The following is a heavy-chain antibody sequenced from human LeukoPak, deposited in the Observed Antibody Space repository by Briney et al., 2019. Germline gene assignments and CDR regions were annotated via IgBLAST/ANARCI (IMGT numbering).Heavy chain of an antibody. Sequence: GGSLRLSCAASGFTFSSYWMSWVRQAPGKGLEWVANIKKDGSEKYYVDSVKGRFTISRDNAKTSLYLQMNSLRVEDTAVYYCARACVYYDSSGCDYWGQGTLVTVSS. V-gene: IGHV3-7*04. D-gene: IGHD3-22*01. CDR3: ARACVYYDSSGCDY. CDR1: GFTFSSYW. CDR2: IKKDGSEK. J-gene: IGHJ4*02.